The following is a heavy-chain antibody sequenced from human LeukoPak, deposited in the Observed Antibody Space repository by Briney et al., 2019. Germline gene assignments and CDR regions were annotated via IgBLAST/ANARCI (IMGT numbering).Heavy chain of an antibody. V-gene: IGHV3-23*01. CDR3: AKNSRTIFGVVISDTTYGMDV. CDR1: GFTFSSYA. J-gene: IGHJ6*02. Sequence: GGSLRLSCAASGFTFSSYAMSWVRQAPGKGLEWVSAISGSGGSTHYADSVKGRFTISRDNSKNTLYLQMNSLRAEDTAVYYCAKNSRTIFGVVISDTTYGMDVRGQGTTVTVSS. CDR2: ISGSGGST. D-gene: IGHD3-3*01.